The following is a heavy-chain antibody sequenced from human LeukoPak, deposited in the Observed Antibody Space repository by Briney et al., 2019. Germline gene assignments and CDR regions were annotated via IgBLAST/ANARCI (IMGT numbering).Heavy chain of an antibody. V-gene: IGHV4-61*02. J-gene: IGHJ1*01. D-gene: IGHD3-22*01. CDR2: IYTSGST. CDR1: GGSISSGSYY. CDR3: ARESHHQPGYYYDSSGYYVGEYFQH. Sequence: SETLSLTCTVSGGSISSGSYYWSWIRQPAGKGLEWIGRIYTSGSTNYNPSLKSRVTISVDTSKNQFSLKLSSVTAADTAVYYCARESHHQPGYYYDSSGYYVGEYFQHWGQGTLVTVSS.